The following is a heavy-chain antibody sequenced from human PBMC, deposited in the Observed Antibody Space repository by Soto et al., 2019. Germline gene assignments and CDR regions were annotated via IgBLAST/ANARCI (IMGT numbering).Heavy chain of an antibody. J-gene: IGHJ5*02. CDR2: ISAYNGNT. Sequence: AASVKVSCKAPGDTFTSYYLNWVRQAPGQGLEWMGWISAYNGNTNYAQKLQGRVTMTTDTSTSTAYMELRSLRSDDTAVYYCARDCGDYGDYEVWFDPWGQGTLVTVSS. D-gene: IGHD4-17*01. V-gene: IGHV1-18*04. CDR3: ARDCGDYGDYEVWFDP. CDR1: GDTFTSYY.